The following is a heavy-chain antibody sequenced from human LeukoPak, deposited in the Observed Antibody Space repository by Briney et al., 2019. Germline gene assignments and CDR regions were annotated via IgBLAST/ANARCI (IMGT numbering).Heavy chain of an antibody. CDR3: AKDGSSASYKGDYFDY. V-gene: IGHV3-23*01. J-gene: IGHJ4*02. CDR2: VSSNGAKT. D-gene: IGHD6-19*01. CDR1: GFTFSSYA. Sequence: GGSLRLSCAASGFTFSSYAITWVRQAPGKGLEWVPAVSSNGAKTYYADSVKGRFTISRDNSKNTLYLQMNSLRAEDTAIYYCAKDGSSASYKGDYFDYWGQGTLVTVSS.